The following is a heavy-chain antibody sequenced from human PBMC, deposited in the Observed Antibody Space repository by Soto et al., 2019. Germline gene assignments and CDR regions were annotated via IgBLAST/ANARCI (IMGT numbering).Heavy chain of an antibody. D-gene: IGHD6-6*01. J-gene: IGHJ4*02. CDR2: ISYSGST. CDR3: AKGGGSSSHFEY. V-gene: IGHV4-31*03. CDR1: GGSISSGGYY. Sequence: PSETLSLTCTVSGGSISSGGYYWSWFRQHPGKGLEWIGYISYSGSTYYNPSLKSRVTISVDTSENQFSLNLSSVTAADTAVYYCAKGGGSSSHFEYWGQGALVTVSS.